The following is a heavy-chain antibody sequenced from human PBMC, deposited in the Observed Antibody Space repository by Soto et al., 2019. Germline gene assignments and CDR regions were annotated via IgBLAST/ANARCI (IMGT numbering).Heavy chain of an antibody. Sequence: QVQLVQSGAEVKKPGASVKVSCKASGYTFTGYYMHWVRQAPGQGLEWMGWINHNSGGTKYAKKFQGWVTMTRDTSISTAYMELRRLRSDDTAVYFCARDIGSGPQYYFDYWGQGTLVTVSS. CDR1: GYTFTGYY. CDR2: INHNSGGT. CDR3: ARDIGSGPQYYFDY. J-gene: IGHJ4*02. D-gene: IGHD6-19*01. V-gene: IGHV1-2*04.